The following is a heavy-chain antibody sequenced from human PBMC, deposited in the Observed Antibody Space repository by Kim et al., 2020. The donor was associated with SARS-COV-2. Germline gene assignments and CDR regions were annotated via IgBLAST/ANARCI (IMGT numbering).Heavy chain of an antibody. D-gene: IGHD4-17*01. J-gene: IGHJ4*02. V-gene: IGHV3-23*01. Sequence: DSVKGRFAISRDKSKNTLYLQMNSLRAEDTAVYYCAKRMTAVARGGNFDYWGQGTLVTVSS. CDR3: AKRMTAVARGGNFDY.